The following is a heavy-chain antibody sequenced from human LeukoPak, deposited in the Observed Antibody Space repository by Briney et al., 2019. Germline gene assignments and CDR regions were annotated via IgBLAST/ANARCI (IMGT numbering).Heavy chain of an antibody. CDR1: GFTSSSYE. Sequence: PGGSLRLSCAASGFTSSSYEMNWVRQAPGKGLEWVSYISSSGSTIYYADSVKGRFTISRDNAKNSLYLQMNSLRAEDTAVYYCARGRGQWLLTEGFDYWGQGTLVTVSS. J-gene: IGHJ4*02. CDR3: ARGRGQWLLTEGFDY. CDR2: ISSSGSTI. V-gene: IGHV3-48*03. D-gene: IGHD6-19*01.